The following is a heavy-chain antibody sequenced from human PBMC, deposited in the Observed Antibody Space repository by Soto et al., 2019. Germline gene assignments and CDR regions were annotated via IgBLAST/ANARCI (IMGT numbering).Heavy chain of an antibody. J-gene: IGHJ4*02. CDR3: ARDAASLGYCSGGSCYTPDY. D-gene: IGHD2-15*01. CDR2: IWYDGSNK. Sequence: GGSLRLSCAASGFTFSSYGMHWVRQAPGKGLEWVAVIWYDGSNKYYADSVKGRFTISRDNSKNTLYLQMNSLRAEDTAVYYCARDAASLGYCSGGSCYTPDYWGQGTLVTVSS. V-gene: IGHV3-33*01. CDR1: GFTFSSYG.